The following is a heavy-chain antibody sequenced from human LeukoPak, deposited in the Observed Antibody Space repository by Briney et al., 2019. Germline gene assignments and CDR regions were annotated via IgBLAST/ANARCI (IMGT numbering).Heavy chain of an antibody. Sequence: SETLSLTCTVSGGSISSYYWSWIRQPPGKGLEWIWYIYYSGSTDYNPSLKSRVTISVDKSKNQFSLKLSSVTAADTAVYYCARTRYGRWLQFIGWFDPWGQGTLVTVSS. V-gene: IGHV4-59*01. CDR2: IYYSGST. CDR3: ARTRYGRWLQFIGWFDP. CDR1: GGSISSYY. D-gene: IGHD5-24*01. J-gene: IGHJ5*02.